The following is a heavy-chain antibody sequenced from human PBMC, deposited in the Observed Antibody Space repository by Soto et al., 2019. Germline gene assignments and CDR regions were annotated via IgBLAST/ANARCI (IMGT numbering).Heavy chain of an antibody. D-gene: IGHD6-13*01. CDR1: GGTFSSYA. CDR3: ARGEGSSRDYYYYGMDV. J-gene: IGHJ6*02. Sequence: ASVKVSCKASGGTFSSYAISWVRQAPGQGLEWMGGIIPIFGTANYAQKFQGRVTITADESTSTAYMELSSLRSEDTAVYYCARGEGSSRDYYYYGMDVWGQGTTVTVS. V-gene: IGHV1-69*13. CDR2: IIPIFGTA.